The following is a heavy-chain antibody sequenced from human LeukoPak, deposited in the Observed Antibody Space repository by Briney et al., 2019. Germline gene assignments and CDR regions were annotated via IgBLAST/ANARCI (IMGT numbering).Heavy chain of an antibody. J-gene: IGHJ4*02. CDR3: AREGYYGSGSPPSLYFDY. CDR2: TSSDLNVK. Sequence: GGSLRLSCAASGFTFRNYVIHWVRQAPGKGLEWVAVTSSDLNVKLYADAVKGRFTISRDNSRSTLYLQMNSLRPEDTAIYYCAREGYYGSGSPPSLYFDYWGQGTLVTVSS. V-gene: IGHV3-30-3*01. CDR1: GFTFRNYV. D-gene: IGHD3-10*01.